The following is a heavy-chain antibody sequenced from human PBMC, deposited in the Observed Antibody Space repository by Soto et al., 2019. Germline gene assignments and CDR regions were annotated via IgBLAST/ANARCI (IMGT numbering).Heavy chain of an antibody. J-gene: IGHJ6*02. V-gene: IGHV1-69*01. CDR3: ARDVQVNYFDNTYHYYAMDV. Sequence: QVQLVQSGTEVKMPGSSVKVSCKAFGGTFSDHAVSWVRQAPGQGLEWMGVINPFFKGTKYAQKFQGRLTITADDSTSTAYMDLYSLISEDTAVYYCARDVQVNYFDNTYHYYAMDVWGRGTTVIVSS. D-gene: IGHD3-9*01. CDR2: INPFFKGT. CDR1: GGTFSDHA.